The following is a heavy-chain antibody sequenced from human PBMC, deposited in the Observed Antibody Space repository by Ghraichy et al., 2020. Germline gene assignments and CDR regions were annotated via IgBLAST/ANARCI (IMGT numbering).Heavy chain of an antibody. D-gene: IGHD4-23*01. J-gene: IGHJ6*02. V-gene: IGHV4-59*08. CDR3: ARHVDSGGNSLYYCMDV. CDR2: VYHSGSD. Sequence: SETLSLTCSVSGGSISHYYWSWIRQPPGKGLEWIGSVYHSGSDNYNPSLRSRVTISVDTSRNQFFLKLRSVTAADTAVYYCARHVDSGGNSLYYCMDVWGQGTPVTVSS. CDR1: GGSISHYY.